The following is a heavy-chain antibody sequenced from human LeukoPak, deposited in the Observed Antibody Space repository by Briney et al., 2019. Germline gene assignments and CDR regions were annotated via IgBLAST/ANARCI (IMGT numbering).Heavy chain of an antibody. CDR2: IRSKANSYAT. Sequence: GGSLRLSCAASGFTFSGAAMHWVRQASGKGLEWVGRIRSKANSYATAYAASVKGRFTISRDDSKNTAYLQMNSLKTEDTAVYYCTSSGGLVPGYWGQGTLVTVSS. CDR1: GFTFSGAA. J-gene: IGHJ4*02. V-gene: IGHV3-73*01. D-gene: IGHD6-19*01. CDR3: TSSGGLVPGY.